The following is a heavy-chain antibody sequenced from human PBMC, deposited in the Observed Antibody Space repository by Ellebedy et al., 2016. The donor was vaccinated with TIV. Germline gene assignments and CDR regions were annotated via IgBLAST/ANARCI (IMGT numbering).Heavy chain of an antibody. CDR1: GYSFTSYW. D-gene: IGHD4-17*01. CDR2: IYPGDSDT. J-gene: IGHJ6*02. CDR3: ARHFYYGDYSSHYGMDV. Sequence: GESLKISCKGSGYSFTSYWIGWVRQMPGKGLEWMGIIYPGDSDTRYSPSFQGQVTISADKSISTAYLQWSSLKASDTAMYYCARHFYYGDYSSHYGMDVWGQGTTVTVSS. V-gene: IGHV5-51*01.